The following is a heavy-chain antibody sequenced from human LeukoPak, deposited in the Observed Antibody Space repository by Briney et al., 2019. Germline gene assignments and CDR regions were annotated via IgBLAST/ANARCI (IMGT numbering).Heavy chain of an antibody. CDR3: VREQARGGSFDY. V-gene: IGHV3-21*01. CDR1: GFTFSSHS. J-gene: IGHJ4*02. Sequence: GGSLRLSCVVSGFTFSSHSVNWVRQAPGKGLEWVLSITTSNYIFYADTVKGRFTISRDNAKNSLYLQMNGLRAEDTAVYYCVREQARGGSFDYWGQGTLVTVSS. CDR2: ITTSNYI. D-gene: IGHD2-15*01.